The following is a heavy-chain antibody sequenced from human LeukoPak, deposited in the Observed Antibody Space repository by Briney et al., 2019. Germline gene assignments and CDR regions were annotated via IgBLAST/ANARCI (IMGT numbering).Heavy chain of an antibody. CDR2: FDPEDGET. CDR3: ARGIYYGSGRGPMDV. Sequence: GASVKVSCKVSGYTLTALSMHWVRQAPGKGLGWMGGFDPEDGETIYAQKFQGRVTISRDTSANTAYMELSSLRSEDTAVYYCARGIYYGSGRGPMDVWGQGTTVTVSS. CDR1: GYTLTALS. D-gene: IGHD3-10*01. J-gene: IGHJ6*02. V-gene: IGHV1-24*01.